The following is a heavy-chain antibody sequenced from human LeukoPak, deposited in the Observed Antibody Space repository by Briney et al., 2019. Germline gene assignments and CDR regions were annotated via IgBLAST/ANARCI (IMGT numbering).Heavy chain of an antibody. CDR3: ARVRADYGDYETPFDY. J-gene: IGHJ4*02. CDR1: GFTFSSYAM. V-gene: IGHV4-4*02. Sequence: GSLRLSCAASGFTFSSYAMSWVRQPPGKGLEWIGEIYHSGSTNYNPSLKSRVTISVDKSKNQFSLKLSSVTAADTAVYYCARVRADYGDYETPFDYWGQGTLVTVSS. CDR2: IYHSGST. D-gene: IGHD4-17*01.